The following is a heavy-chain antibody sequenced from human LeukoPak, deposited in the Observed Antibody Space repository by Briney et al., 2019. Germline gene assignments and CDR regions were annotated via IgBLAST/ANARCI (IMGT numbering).Heavy chain of an antibody. CDR1: GDSFSSNSAA. J-gene: IGHJ3*02. CDR3: ARVDIVATDAFDI. D-gene: IGHD5-12*01. CDR2: TYYRSKWYN. V-gene: IGHV6-1*01. Sequence: SQTLSLTCALSGDSFSSNSAAWNWIRQSPSIGLEWLVRTYYRSKWYNDYAVSVKSRITINPDTSKNQFSLQLNSVTPEDTAVYYCARVDIVATDAFDIWGQGTMVTVSS.